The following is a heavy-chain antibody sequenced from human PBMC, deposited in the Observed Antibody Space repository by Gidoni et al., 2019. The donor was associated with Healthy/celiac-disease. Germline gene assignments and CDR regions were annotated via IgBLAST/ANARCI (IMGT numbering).Heavy chain of an antibody. Sequence: EVQLLESGGGLVQPGGSLRLSCAASGFTFRSYAMSWVRQAPVKGLGWVSAIRGGGGSTYYADSVKGRFTISRDNAKNTLYLQMNSLRAEDTAVYYCAKGAEYYDFWSGYPYGMDVWGQGTTVTVSS. D-gene: IGHD3-3*01. CDR2: IRGGGGST. CDR3: AKGAEYYDFWSGYPYGMDV. J-gene: IGHJ6*02. CDR1: GFTFRSYA. V-gene: IGHV3-23*01.